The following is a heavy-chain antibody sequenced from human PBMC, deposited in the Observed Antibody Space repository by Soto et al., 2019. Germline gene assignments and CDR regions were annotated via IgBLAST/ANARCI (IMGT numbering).Heavy chain of an antibody. Sequence: ASVKVSCKASGYTFTSYAMHWVRQAPGQGLEWMGWINAGNGNTKYSQKFQGRVTITRDTSASTAYMELSSLRSEDTAVYYCARDHTDFWSGANFDYWGQGTLVTVSS. CDR2: INAGNGNT. CDR3: ARDHTDFWSGANFDY. V-gene: IGHV1-3*01. J-gene: IGHJ4*02. CDR1: GYTFTSYA. D-gene: IGHD3-3*01.